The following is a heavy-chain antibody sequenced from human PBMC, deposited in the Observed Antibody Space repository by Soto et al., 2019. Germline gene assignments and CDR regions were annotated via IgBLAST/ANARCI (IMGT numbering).Heavy chain of an antibody. CDR1: GFTFRTYA. Sequence: QVQLVESGGGVVQPGRSLRLSCAASGFTFRTYAMHWVRQAPGKGLEWVAFLSYDGNNNYYADSVKGRFTVSRDNSKNALYLQMNSLRREDTAVYYCATREGAVDYWGQGTLVTGSS. D-gene: IGHD1-26*01. CDR3: ATREGAVDY. CDR2: LSYDGNNN. V-gene: IGHV3-30-3*01. J-gene: IGHJ4*02.